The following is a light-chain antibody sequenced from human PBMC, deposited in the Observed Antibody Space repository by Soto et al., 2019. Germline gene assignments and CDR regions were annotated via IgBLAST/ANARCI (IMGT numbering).Light chain of an antibody. Sequence: ERVMTQSPATLSVSPGERATLSCRASQSVSSNLAWYQQKPGQAPRLLIYGASTRATGIPARFNGSGSGTDFTLTISRLEPEDFAVYYCQQYGNSPITFGQGTRLEIK. CDR1: QSVSSN. V-gene: IGKV3-15*01. J-gene: IGKJ5*01. CDR3: QQYGNSPIT. CDR2: GAS.